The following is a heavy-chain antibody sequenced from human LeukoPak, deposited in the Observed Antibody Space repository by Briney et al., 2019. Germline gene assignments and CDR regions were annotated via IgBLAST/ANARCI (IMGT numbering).Heavy chain of an antibody. CDR3: AAVTLGGWLPAYLHDY. J-gene: IGHJ4*02. D-gene: IGHD5-12*01. CDR1: GFTFTSSA. V-gene: IGHV1-58*01. Sequence: SVKVSCKASGFTFTSSAVQWVRQARGQRLEWVGWIVVGSGNTNYAQKFQERVTITSDMSTSTAYMELSSLRSEDTAVYYCAAVTLGGWLPAYLHDYWGQGTLVTVSS. CDR2: IVVGSGNT.